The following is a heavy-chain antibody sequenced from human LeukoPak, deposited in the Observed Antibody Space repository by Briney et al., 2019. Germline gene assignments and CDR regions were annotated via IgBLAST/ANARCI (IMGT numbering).Heavy chain of an antibody. J-gene: IGHJ6*02. CDR3: ARGLDIVVVPAATYYYYGMDV. D-gene: IGHD2-2*03. Sequence: PGGSLSLSCAASGFTFSSYRMNWVRQATGKGLVWFSSISSSSSNIYYAPSVKGPLTISRDNAKNSLYLQMNSMRAEDTAVYYCARGLDIVVVPAATYYYYGMDVWGQGTTVTVSS. CDR2: ISSSSSNI. V-gene: IGHV3-21*01. CDR1: GFTFSSYR.